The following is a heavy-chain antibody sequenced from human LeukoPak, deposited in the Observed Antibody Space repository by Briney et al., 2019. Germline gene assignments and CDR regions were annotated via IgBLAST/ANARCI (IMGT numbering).Heavy chain of an antibody. J-gene: IGHJ4*02. Sequence: SETLSLTCTVSGGSISSYYWSWIRQPPGKGLEWIGYIYYSGSTNYNPSLKSRVTISVDTSKNQFSLKLSSVTAADTAVYYCARDPGEYCGGDCHSFDYWGQGTLVTVSS. V-gene: IGHV4-59*01. CDR3: ARDPGEYCGGDCHSFDY. CDR1: GGSISSYY. D-gene: IGHD2-21*02. CDR2: IYYSGST.